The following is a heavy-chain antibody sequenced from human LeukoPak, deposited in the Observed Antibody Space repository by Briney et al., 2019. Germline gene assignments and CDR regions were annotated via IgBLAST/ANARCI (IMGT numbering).Heavy chain of an antibody. J-gene: IGHJ5*02. CDR2: VYYSGST. D-gene: IGHD6-19*01. Sequence: PSETLSLTCTVSGGSISSYYWSWIRQPPGKGLEWIGYVYYSGSTNYNPSLKSRVTILVDTSKNQFSLKLTSVTAADTAMYYCARRGSSGWLGDNWFDPWGQGTLVTVSS. CDR1: GGSISSYY. V-gene: IGHV4-59*01. CDR3: ARRGSSGWLGDNWFDP.